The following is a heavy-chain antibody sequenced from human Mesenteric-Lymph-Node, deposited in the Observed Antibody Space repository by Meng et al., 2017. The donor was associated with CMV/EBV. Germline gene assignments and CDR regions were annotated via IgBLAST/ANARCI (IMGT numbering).Heavy chain of an antibody. Sequence: GESLKISCAASRFTFSSYSMHWVRQVPGKGLEWLAVISYDGTSKYYAVSVKGRFTISRDNSKNTLYLQMNSLRPEDTAVYYCARDETDYYDVSGYYKGLGMDVWGQGTTVTVSS. CDR3: ARDETDYYDVSGYYKGLGMDV. CDR1: RFTFSSYS. V-gene: IGHV3-30-3*01. D-gene: IGHD3-22*01. CDR2: ISYDGTSK. J-gene: IGHJ6*02.